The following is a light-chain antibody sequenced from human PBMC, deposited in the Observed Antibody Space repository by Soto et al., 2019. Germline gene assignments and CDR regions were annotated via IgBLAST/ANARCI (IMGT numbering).Light chain of an antibody. CDR2: AAS. CDR1: QSISNY. CDR3: QQSYSTPRT. J-gene: IGKJ1*01. V-gene: IGKV1-39*01. Sequence: DIQMTQSPSSLSASVGDRVTITCRASQSISNYLNWYQQKPAKAPKLLMYAASSLQSGVPSRFGGSGSGTEFTLTISRLQTEEFATYYCQQSYSTPRTFGQGTKVEIK.